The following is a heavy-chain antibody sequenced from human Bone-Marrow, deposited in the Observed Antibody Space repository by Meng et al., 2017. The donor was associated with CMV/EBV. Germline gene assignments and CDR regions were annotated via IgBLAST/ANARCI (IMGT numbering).Heavy chain of an antibody. CDR3: ARGVWQWLGAKFRPGWFDP. CDR1: GSFSCYY. V-gene: IGHV4-34*01. Sequence: GSFSCYYWSCIRQPPGQGLEWIGEINHSGSTNYNPSLKSRVTISVDTSKNQFSLKLSSVTAADTAVYYCARGVWQWLGAKFRPGWFDPWGQGTLVTSPQ. CDR2: INHSGST. J-gene: IGHJ5*02. D-gene: IGHD6-19*01.